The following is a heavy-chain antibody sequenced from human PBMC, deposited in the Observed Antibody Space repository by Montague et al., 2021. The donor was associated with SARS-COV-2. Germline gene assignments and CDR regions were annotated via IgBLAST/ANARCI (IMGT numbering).Heavy chain of an antibody. D-gene: IGHD2-2*01. J-gene: IGHJ5*02. V-gene: IGHV4-39*01. CDR1: GGSVSGTSYY. CDR2: IHHSGTT. Sequence: SETLSLTCTVSGGSVSGTSYYWAWIRQPPGKGLEWSVNIHHSGTTXYNLSLKSRVTISVDTSKNEVSLKLNSVTAADTAVYYCARQGGPAGKHWFDPWGQGTLVTVSS. CDR3: ARQGGPAGKHWFDP.